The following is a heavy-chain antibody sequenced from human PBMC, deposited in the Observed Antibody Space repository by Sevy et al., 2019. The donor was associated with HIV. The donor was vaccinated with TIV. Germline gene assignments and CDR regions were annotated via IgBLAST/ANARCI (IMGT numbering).Heavy chain of an antibody. J-gene: IGHJ4*02. CDR1: GFTFHGYA. V-gene: IGHV3-30*07. D-gene: IGHD2-21*01. Sequence: GGSLRLSCEASGFTFHGYAMHWVRQPPGKGLEWLAYISDDGREISNADSGRGRVTISRDNSKNTLFLQMNSLRPDDTAVYYCARRDSNHQFLIDHWGQGVLVTVSS. CDR3: ARRDSNHQFLIDH. CDR2: ISDDGREI.